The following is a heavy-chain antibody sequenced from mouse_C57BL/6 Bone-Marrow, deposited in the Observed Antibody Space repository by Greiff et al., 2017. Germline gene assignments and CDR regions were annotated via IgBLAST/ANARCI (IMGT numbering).Heavy chain of an antibody. D-gene: IGHD1-1*01. CDR2: IDPSDSYT. CDR1: GYTFTSYW. CDR3: AREIYYYGSRSYWYFDV. V-gene: IGHV1-69*01. J-gene: IGHJ1*03. Sequence: VQLQQPGAELVMPGASVKLSCKASGYTFTSYWMHWVKQRPGQGLEWIGEIDPSDSYTNYNQKFKGQSTLTVDKSSSTAYMQLSSLTSEDSAVYYCAREIYYYGSRSYWYFDVWGTGNTVTVSA.